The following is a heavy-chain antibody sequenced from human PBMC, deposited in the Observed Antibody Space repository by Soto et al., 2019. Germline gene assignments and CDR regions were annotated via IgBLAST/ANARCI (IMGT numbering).Heavy chain of an antibody. D-gene: IGHD3-3*01. CDR2: INPHGGST. J-gene: IGHJ5*02. Sequence: ASVKVSCKAPGDTFTSYYLNWVRQAPGQGLEWMGVINPHGGSTKYAQKFQGRITMTRDTSRSTVYMELSSLGSDDTAIYYCARSSGGNFGIIIEGSNWFDPWGQGTLVTVSS. V-gene: IGHV1-46*01. CDR1: GDTFTSYY. CDR3: ARSSGGNFGIIIEGSNWFDP.